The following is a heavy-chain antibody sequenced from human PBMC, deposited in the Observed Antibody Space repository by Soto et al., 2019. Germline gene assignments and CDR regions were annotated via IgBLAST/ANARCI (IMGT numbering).Heavy chain of an antibody. CDR3: ARGDYGGNLGY. Sequence: KLSETLSLSCAVSVGSISSYFWSWIRQPPGKGLEWIGYVYYSGSTNYNPSLKSRVTMSVDTSKNQFSLKLNSVTAADTAVYYCARGDYGGNLGYWGQGTLVTVSS. V-gene: IGHV4-59*01. J-gene: IGHJ4*02. CDR1: VGSISSYF. D-gene: IGHD4-17*01. CDR2: VYYSGST.